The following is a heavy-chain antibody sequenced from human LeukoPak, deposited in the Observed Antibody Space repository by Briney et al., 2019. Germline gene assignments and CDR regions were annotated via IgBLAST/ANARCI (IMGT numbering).Heavy chain of an antibody. J-gene: IGHJ6*03. CDR1: GFMFSTYE. D-gene: IGHD2-8*01. V-gene: IGHV3-48*03. CDR3: ARGGYCSNGVCSDYYMDV. CDR2: ISYNGRSI. Sequence: GGSLRLSCAASGFMFSTYEMNWVRQAPGKGLEWLSYISYNGRSIYYADSVKGRFTISRDNAKNSLYLQMNSLRDEDTALYYCARGGYCSNGVCSDYYMDVWGKGTTVTVSS.